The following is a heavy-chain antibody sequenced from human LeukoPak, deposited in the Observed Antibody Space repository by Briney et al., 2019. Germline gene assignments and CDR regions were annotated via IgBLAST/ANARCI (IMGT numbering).Heavy chain of an antibody. D-gene: IGHD6-13*01. CDR2: IYSGGST. V-gene: IGHV3-53*01. J-gene: IGHJ5*02. CDR1: GFTVSSNY. Sequence: GGSLRLSCAASGFTVSSNYMSWVRQAPGKGLEWVSVIYSGGSTYYADSVKGRFTISRDNSKNTLYLQMNSLRAEDTAVYYCAIAAAANNWFDPWGQGTLVTVSS. CDR3: AIAAAANNWFDP.